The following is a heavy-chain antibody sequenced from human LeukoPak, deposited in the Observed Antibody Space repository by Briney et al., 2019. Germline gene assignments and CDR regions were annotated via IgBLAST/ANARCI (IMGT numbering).Heavy chain of an antibody. J-gene: IGHJ6*02. Sequence: PSETLSLTCAVYGGSFSGYYWSWIRQPPGKGLEWIGEINHSGSTNYNPSLKSRVTISVDTSKNQFSLKLSSVTAADTAVYYCGNGIAAAGDYYYGMDVWGQGTTVTVSS. D-gene: IGHD6-13*01. CDR3: GNGIAAAGDYYYGMDV. V-gene: IGHV4-34*01. CDR1: GGSFSGYY. CDR2: INHSGST.